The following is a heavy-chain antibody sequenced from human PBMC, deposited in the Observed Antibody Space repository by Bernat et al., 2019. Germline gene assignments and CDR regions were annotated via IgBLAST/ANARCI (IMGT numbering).Heavy chain of an antibody. CDR2: ISAYNGNT. CDR1: GYTFTSYG. Sequence: QVQLVQSGAEVKKPGASVKVSCKASGYTFTSYGISWVRQAPGQGLEWMGWISAYNGNTNYAQKLQGRVTMTTDTSTSTAYMELRSLRSDDTAVYYCARDTDYDCWRITVGAKKLDYWGQGTLVTVSS. V-gene: IGHV1-18*01. D-gene: IGHD3-3*01. CDR3: ARDTDYDCWRITVGAKKLDY. J-gene: IGHJ4*02.